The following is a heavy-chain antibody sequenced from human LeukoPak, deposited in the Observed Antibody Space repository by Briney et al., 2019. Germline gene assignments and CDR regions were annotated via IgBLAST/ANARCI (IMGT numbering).Heavy chain of an antibody. CDR3: ARRRYSYGLRLSKKYFQH. Sequence: ASVKVSCKASGYTFSGHYMHWVRQAPGQGLEWMGWMNANSGDTRSVKKFQGRVTMTRDTSISTAYMELSRLRSDDTAVYYCARRRYSYGLRLSKKYFQHWGQGTLVTASS. V-gene: IGHV1-2*02. J-gene: IGHJ1*01. CDR2: MNANSGDT. D-gene: IGHD5-18*01. CDR1: GYTFSGHY.